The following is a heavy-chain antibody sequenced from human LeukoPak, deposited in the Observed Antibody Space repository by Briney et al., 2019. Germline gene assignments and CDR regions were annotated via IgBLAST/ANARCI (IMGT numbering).Heavy chain of an antibody. CDR1: GYTFTSYG. CDR2: ISAYNGNT. CDR3: ARDPGDYWARGAYFDY. Sequence: ASVKVSCKASGYTFTSYGISWVRQAPGQGLEWMGWISAYNGNTNYAQKLQSRVTMTTDTSTSTAYMELRSLRSDDTAVYYCARDPGDYWARGAYFDYWGQGTLVTVSS. J-gene: IGHJ4*02. D-gene: IGHD4-17*01. V-gene: IGHV1-18*01.